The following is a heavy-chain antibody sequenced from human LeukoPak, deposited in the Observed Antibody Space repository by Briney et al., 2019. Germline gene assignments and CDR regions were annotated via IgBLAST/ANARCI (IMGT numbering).Heavy chain of an antibody. Sequence: QPGRSLRLSCAASGFTFSSYGMHWVRQAPGKGLEWVAVISYDGSNKYYADSVKGRFTISRDNSKNTLYLQMNSLRADDTAVYYCARERSAARYLDVWGQGTTVTVSS. V-gene: IGHV3-30*03. CDR2: ISYDGSNK. J-gene: IGHJ6*02. CDR1: GFTFSSYG. D-gene: IGHD5-18*01. CDR3: ARERSAARYLDV.